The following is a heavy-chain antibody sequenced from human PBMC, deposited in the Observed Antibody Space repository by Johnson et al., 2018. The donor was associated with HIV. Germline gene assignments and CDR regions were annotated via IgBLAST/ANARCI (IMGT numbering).Heavy chain of an antibody. CDR1: GFTFSSHV. D-gene: IGHD6-19*01. CDR2: IYSGGST. V-gene: IGHV3-66*01. J-gene: IGHJ3*02. CDR3: AREGGAVASRGFDI. Sequence: VQLVESGGGVVQPGRSLRLSCAASGFTFSSHVMHWVRQAPGKGLEWVSVIYSGGSTYYADPVKGRFTISRDNSKNTLYLQMNSLRAEDTAVYYCAREGGAVASRGFDIWGQGTMVTVSS.